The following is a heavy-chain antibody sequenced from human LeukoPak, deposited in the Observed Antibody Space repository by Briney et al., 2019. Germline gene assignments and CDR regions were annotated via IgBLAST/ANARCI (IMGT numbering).Heavy chain of an antibody. J-gene: IGHJ4*02. Sequence: SETLSLTCAVYGGSFSGYYWSWIRQPPGKGLEWIVEINHSGSTNYNPSLKSRVTISVDTSKNQFSLKLSSVTAADTAVYYCARGDVVQLERQGHFDYWGQGTLVTVSS. V-gene: IGHV4-34*01. CDR2: INHSGST. CDR3: ARGDVVQLERQGHFDY. D-gene: IGHD1-1*01. CDR1: GGSFSGYY.